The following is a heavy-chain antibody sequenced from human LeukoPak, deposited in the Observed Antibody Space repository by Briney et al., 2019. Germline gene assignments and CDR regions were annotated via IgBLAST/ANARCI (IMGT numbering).Heavy chain of an antibody. CDR1: GFSFSSSA. Sequence: GGSLRLSCAVSGFSFSSSAMHWVRQAPGKGLEYVSAITNNGRYTYYANSVKDRFTISRDNSKNTLYLQMGSLTPEDTAVYYCAGASPDGFYDYWGQGTLVSVSS. D-gene: IGHD3-22*01. CDR2: ITNNGRYT. CDR3: AGASPDGFYDY. J-gene: IGHJ4*02. V-gene: IGHV3-64*01.